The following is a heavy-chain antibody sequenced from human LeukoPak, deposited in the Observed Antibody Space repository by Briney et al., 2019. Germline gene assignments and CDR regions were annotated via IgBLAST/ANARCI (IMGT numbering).Heavy chain of an antibody. V-gene: IGHV3-23*01. J-gene: IGHJ1*01. CDR1: GFTFSSYA. CDR2: ISGSGGST. Sequence: GGSLRLSCAASGFTFSSYAMSWVRQAPGKELEWVSAISGSGGSTYYADSVKGRFTISRDNSKNTLYLQMNSLRAEDTAVYYCAKLPHSIYEKYFQHWGQGTLVTVSS. CDR3: AKLPHSIYEKYFQH. D-gene: IGHD5/OR15-5a*01.